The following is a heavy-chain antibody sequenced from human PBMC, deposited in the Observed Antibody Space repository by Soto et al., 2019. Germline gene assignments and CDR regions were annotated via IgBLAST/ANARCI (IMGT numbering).Heavy chain of an antibody. V-gene: IGHV1-3*01. D-gene: IGHD3-16*02. CDR1: GYTFTSYA. J-gene: IGHJ4*02. CDR3: ARAYYDYVWGSYRYPFDY. CDR2: INAGNGNT. Sequence: QVQLVQSGAEVKKPGASVKVSCKASGYTFTSYAMHWVRQAPGQRLEWMGWINAGNGNTKYSQKFQGRVTITRDTSASTAYMELSSLRSEDTALYYCARAYYDYVWGSYRYPFDYWGQGTLVTVSS.